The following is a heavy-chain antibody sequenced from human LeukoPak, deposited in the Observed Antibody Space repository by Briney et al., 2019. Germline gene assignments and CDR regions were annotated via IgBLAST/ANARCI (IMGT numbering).Heavy chain of an antibody. Sequence: PGGSLRLSCAASGFTVSSNHMSWVRQAPGKGLEWVSVIHRGGSTYYADSVKGRYTISRDNSNNTLYLQMNSLRAEDTAVYFCVRIAVTFDIRGQGAMVTVSS. CDR2: IHRGGST. CDR1: GFTVSSNH. V-gene: IGHV3-66*01. D-gene: IGHD6-19*01. J-gene: IGHJ3*02. CDR3: VRIAVTFDI.